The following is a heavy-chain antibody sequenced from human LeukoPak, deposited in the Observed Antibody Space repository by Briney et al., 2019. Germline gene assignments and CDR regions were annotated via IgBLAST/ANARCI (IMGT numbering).Heavy chain of an antibody. D-gene: IGHD3-3*01. V-gene: IGHV1-69*05. Sequence: GASVKVSCKASGGTFSSYAISWVRQAPGQGLEWMGGIIPIFGTANYAQKFQGRVTITTDESTSTAYMELSSLRSEDTAVYYCARKRGVGVDRNAFDIWGQGTMVTVSS. J-gene: IGHJ3*02. CDR1: GGTFSSYA. CDR3: ARKRGVGVDRNAFDI. CDR2: IIPIFGTA.